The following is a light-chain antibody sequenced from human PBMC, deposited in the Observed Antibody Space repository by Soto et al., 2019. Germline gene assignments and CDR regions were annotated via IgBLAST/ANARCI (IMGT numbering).Light chain of an antibody. V-gene: IGKV1-5*03. Sequence: DIQMTQSPSTLSASVGDRVTITCRASQSISYWLAWYQQKPGKAPNLLIYKASSLESGVPSRFSGSGSGTEFTLNISSLQPDDFATEYCHQYNNYWTFGQGTKVEIK. J-gene: IGKJ1*01. CDR3: HQYNNYWT. CDR2: KAS. CDR1: QSISYW.